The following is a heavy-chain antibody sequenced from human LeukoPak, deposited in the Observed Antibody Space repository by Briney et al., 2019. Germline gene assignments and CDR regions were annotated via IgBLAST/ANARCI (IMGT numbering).Heavy chain of an antibody. Sequence: SETLSLTCTVSGGSISSYYWSWIRQPPGKGQEWIGYIYYSGSTNYNPSLKSRVTISVDTSKNQFSLKLSSVTAADTAVYYCARTSGSYFYYYGMDVWGQGTTVTVSS. D-gene: IGHD1-26*01. J-gene: IGHJ6*02. CDR2: IYYSGST. CDR3: ARTSGSYFYYYGMDV. V-gene: IGHV4-59*01. CDR1: GGSISSYY.